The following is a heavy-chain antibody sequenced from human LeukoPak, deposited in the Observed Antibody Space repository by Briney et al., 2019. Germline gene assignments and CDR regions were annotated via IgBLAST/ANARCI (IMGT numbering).Heavy chain of an antibody. J-gene: IGHJ3*02. Sequence: GGSLRLSCAAAGFILSSYAMHWVRQAPGKGLEWVALISYDGSNKYYADSVKGRFTISRDNSKNTLYLQMNSLRAEDTAVYHCAKFFTGEYVRAFDIWGQGIMVTVSS. CDR1: GFILSSYA. V-gene: IGHV3-30*18. D-gene: IGHD3-10*02. CDR3: AKFFTGEYVRAFDI. CDR2: ISYDGSNK.